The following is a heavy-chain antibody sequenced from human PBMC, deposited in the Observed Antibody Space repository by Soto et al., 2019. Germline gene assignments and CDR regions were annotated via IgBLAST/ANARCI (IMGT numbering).Heavy chain of an antibody. D-gene: IGHD4-4*01. CDR3: TTDDYSIRYYGMDV. V-gene: IGHV3-15*01. Sequence: PGGSLRLSCAASGFTFSNAWMSWVRQAPGKGLEWVGRIKSKTDGGTTDYAAPVKGRFTISRDDSKNTLYLQMNSLKTEDTAVYYCTTDDYSIRYYGMDVWGQGTTVTVSS. J-gene: IGHJ6*02. CDR2: IKSKTDGGTT. CDR1: GFTFSNAW.